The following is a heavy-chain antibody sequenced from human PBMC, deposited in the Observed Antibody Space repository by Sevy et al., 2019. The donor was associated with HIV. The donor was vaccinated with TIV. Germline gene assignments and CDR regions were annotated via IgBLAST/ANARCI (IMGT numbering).Heavy chain of an antibody. Sequence: GGSLRLSCAASGFTFSDYYMSWIRQAPGKGLERVSYISSSGSTIYYADSVKGRFTISRDNAKNSLYLQMNSLRAEDTAVYYCARAKGGYYDFWSGYYNWFDPWGQGTLVTVSS. CDR2: ISSSGSTI. CDR1: GFTFSDYY. CDR3: ARAKGGYYDFWSGYYNWFDP. V-gene: IGHV3-11*01. J-gene: IGHJ5*02. D-gene: IGHD3-3*01.